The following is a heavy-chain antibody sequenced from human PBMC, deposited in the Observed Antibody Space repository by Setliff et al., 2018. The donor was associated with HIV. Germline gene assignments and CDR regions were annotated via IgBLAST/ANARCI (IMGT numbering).Heavy chain of an antibody. CDR2: MFVGESP. CDR3: ARESSEVPAFLFDI. V-gene: IGHV4-4*07. CDR1: GGSISSYY. D-gene: IGHD2-2*01. J-gene: IGHJ3*02. Sequence: SETLSLTCSVSGGSISSYYWSWIRQPAGKGLEWVGRMFVGESPNYNPSLKSRLSISVDTSKRQFSLKLTSVTAADTAVYFCARESSEVPAFLFDIWGQGNMVTVSS.